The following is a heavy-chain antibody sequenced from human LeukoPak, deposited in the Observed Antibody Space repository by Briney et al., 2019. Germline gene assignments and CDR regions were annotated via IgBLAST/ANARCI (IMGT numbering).Heavy chain of an antibody. CDR3: ARGSGTLGYRANWFDP. CDR1: ADSISSGDYY. CDR2: INHSGST. Sequence: SQTLSLTCTVSADSISSGDYYWSWIRQPPGKGLEWIGEINHSGSTNYNPSLKSRVTISVDTSKNQFSLKLSSVTAADTAVYYCARGSGTLGYRANWFDPWGQGTLVTVSS. D-gene: IGHD5-18*01. J-gene: IGHJ5*02. V-gene: IGHV4-30-4*01.